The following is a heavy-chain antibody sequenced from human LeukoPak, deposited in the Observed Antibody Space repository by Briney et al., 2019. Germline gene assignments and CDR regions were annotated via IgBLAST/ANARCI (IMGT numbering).Heavy chain of an antibody. Sequence: PGGSLRLSCAASGFTFSSYAMSWVRQAPGKGLEWVSAISGSGGSTYYADSVKGRFTISRDNSRNTLYLQMNSLRAEDTAVYYCAKSFINSGIAAAGVDYWGQGTLVTVSS. J-gene: IGHJ4*02. CDR2: ISGSGGST. D-gene: IGHD6-13*01. CDR1: GFTFSSYA. CDR3: AKSFINSGIAAAGVDY. V-gene: IGHV3-23*01.